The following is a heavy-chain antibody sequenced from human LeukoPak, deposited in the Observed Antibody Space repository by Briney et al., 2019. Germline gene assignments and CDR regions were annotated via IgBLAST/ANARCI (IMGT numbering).Heavy chain of an antibody. CDR3: TGRPYSTSWRDS. Sequence: SETLSLTCTVSGDSINRGRYNWAWIRQPPGKGLEWIGNVYNGGSTSYNPSLQSRVTISMDTSKNQFSLRLSSGTATDTAVYYCTGRPYSTSWRDSWGQGTLVTVSS. J-gene: IGHJ4*02. D-gene: IGHD6-13*01. CDR1: GDSINRGRYN. CDR2: VYNGGST. V-gene: IGHV4-39*01.